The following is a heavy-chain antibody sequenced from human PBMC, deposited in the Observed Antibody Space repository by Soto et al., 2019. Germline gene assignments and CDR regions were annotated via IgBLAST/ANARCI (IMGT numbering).Heavy chain of an antibody. CDR2: INHSGST. CDR3: ARLNYYYDSSGYYQFAY. Sequence: SETLSLTCAVYGGSFSGYYWSWIRQPPGKGLEWIGEINHSGSTNYNPSLKSRVTISVDTSKNQFSLKLSSVTAADTAVYYCARLNYYYDSSGYYQFAYWGQGTLVTVSS. J-gene: IGHJ4*02. D-gene: IGHD3-22*01. V-gene: IGHV4-34*01. CDR1: GGSFSGYY.